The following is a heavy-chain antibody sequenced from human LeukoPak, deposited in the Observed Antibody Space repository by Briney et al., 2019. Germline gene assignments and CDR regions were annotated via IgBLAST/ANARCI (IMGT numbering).Heavy chain of an antibody. J-gene: IGHJ4*02. CDR2: IKQDGSEK. CDR1: GFSVSGYW. D-gene: IGHD6-13*01. Sequence: GGSLRLSCAVSGFSVSGYWMTWVRQAPGKGLEWVANIKQDGSEKNYVDSVEGRFTISRDNAENSLFLQMNSLRVEDTAVYYCAREWQGGIAAAGTRIEGDYWGQGTLVAVSS. CDR3: AREWQGGIAAAGTRIEGDY. V-gene: IGHV3-7*01.